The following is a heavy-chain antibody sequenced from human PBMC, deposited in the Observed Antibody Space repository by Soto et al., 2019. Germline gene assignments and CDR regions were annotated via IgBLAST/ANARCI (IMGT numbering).Heavy chain of an antibody. CDR1: GGTFSSYA. D-gene: IGHD2-2*01. V-gene: IGHV1-69*06. CDR3: ASPHCSSTSCFSYYFDY. Sequence: SVKVSCKASGGTFSSYAISWVRQAPGQGLEWMGGIIPIFGTANYAQKFQGRVTITADKSTSTAYMELSSLRSEDTAVYYCASPHCSSTSCFSYYFDYGGQGTLVTVS. CDR2: IIPIFGTA. J-gene: IGHJ4*02.